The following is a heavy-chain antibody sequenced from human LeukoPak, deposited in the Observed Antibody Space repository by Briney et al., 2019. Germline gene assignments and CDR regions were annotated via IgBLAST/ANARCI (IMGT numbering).Heavy chain of an antibody. V-gene: IGHV4-39*01. CDR1: GGSVSSTSFY. CDR3: ARHGRSGYSGYDVDY. J-gene: IGHJ4*02. D-gene: IGHD5-12*01. Sequence: SETLSLTCNVSGGSVSSTSFYWGWMRQPPGKGWEWIGSIYYSGSIYYNPSLKSRVTISVDTSKNQFSLKLSSVTAADTAVYYCARHGRSGYSGYDVDYWGQGTLVTVSS. CDR2: IYYSGSI.